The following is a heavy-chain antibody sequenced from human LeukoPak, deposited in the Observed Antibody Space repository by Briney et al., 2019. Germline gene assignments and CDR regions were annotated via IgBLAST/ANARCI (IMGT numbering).Heavy chain of an antibody. CDR1: GFTFSSYW. V-gene: IGHV3-7*01. CDR3: ATRGTHGGYYGMDV. CDR2: IKQDGSEK. D-gene: IGHD3-16*01. Sequence: GGSLRLSCAASGFTFSSYWMSWVRQAPGKGLEWVANIKQDGSEKYYVDSVKGRFTISRDNAKNSLYLQMNSLRAEDTAVYYCATRGTHGGYYGMDVWGQGTTVTVSS. J-gene: IGHJ6*02.